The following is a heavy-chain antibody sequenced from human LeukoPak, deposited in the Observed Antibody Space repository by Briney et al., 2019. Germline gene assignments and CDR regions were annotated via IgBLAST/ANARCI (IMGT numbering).Heavy chain of an antibody. D-gene: IGHD4-17*01. CDR3: ARGMDYGDFDWFDP. CDR1: GYTFTNYG. CDR2: ISAYNGNT. V-gene: IGHV1-18*01. J-gene: IGHJ5*02. Sequence: ASVKVSCKASGYTFTNYGISWVRRAPGQGLEWMGWISAYNGNTNYAQKLQGRVTMTTDTSTSTAYMELRSLRVEDTAVYYCARGMDYGDFDWFDPWGQGTLVTVSS.